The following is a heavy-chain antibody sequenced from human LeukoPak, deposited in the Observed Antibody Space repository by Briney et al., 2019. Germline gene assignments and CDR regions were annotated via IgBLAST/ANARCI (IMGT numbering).Heavy chain of an antibody. Sequence: GGSLRLSCGASGFTFTTYAMSWVRQAPGKGLEWVSGISDTGSSAYYADSVKGRFTISGDNSKNALFLQMSSLTVEDTAIYFCAKDRGDGGNRNGFFDYWGQGSLVTVSS. CDR1: GFTFTTYA. V-gene: IGHV3-23*01. J-gene: IGHJ4*02. CDR2: ISDTGSSA. CDR3: AKDRGDGGNRNGFFDY. D-gene: IGHD1-14*01.